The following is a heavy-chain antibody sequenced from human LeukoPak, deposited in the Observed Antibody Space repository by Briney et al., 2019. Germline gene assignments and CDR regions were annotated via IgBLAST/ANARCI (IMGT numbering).Heavy chain of an antibody. J-gene: IGHJ3*02. CDR1: GGSISNYY. V-gene: IGHV4-59*01. Sequence: SETLSLTCTVSGGSISNYYWSWIRQPPGKGLEWIGYIYYSGSTNYNPPLKSRVTISVDTSKNQFSLKLSSVTAADTAVYYCARSGSFDIWGQGTMVTVSS. CDR3: ARSGSFDI. D-gene: IGHD3-10*01. CDR2: IYYSGST.